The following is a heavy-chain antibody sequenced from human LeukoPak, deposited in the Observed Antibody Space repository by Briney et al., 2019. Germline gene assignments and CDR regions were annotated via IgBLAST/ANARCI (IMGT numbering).Heavy chain of an antibody. Sequence: GGSLRLSCAASGFTFDNYAMNWVRQVPGKGLEWISLISWISGTIGYADSVKGRFTISRDNANNFLCLQMNSLRAEDTALYYCARAYKDRSLAGRKEFFQHWGQGTLVTVSS. D-gene: IGHD6-19*01. J-gene: IGHJ1*01. CDR2: ISWISGTI. CDR1: GFTFDNYA. CDR3: ARAYKDRSLAGRKEFFQH. V-gene: IGHV3-9*01.